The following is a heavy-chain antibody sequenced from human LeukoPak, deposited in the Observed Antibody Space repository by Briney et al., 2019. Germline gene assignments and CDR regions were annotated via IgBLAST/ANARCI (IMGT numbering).Heavy chain of an antibody. J-gene: IGHJ6*02. Sequence: GSLRLSCTTSGFTFGDYSIRLFRQASGKGLQWVSFIAGKTHPGTTEYAASVKGRFSISRDDSKSVAYLEMNSLNTEDTAVYFCSRDSYGYQPEFGFAVWGPGTTVTVSS. CDR3: SRDSYGYQPEFGFAV. CDR2: IAGKTHPGTT. CDR1: GFTFGDYS. D-gene: IGHD5-24*01. V-gene: IGHV3-49*03.